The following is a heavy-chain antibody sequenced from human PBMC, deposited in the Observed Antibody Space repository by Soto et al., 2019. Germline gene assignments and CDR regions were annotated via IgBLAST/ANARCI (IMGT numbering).Heavy chain of an antibody. CDR1: GGTFSSYA. D-gene: IGHD2-21*02. J-gene: IGHJ6*02. Sequence: SVKVSCKASGGTFSSYAISWVRQAPGQGLEWMGGIIPIFGTANYAQKFQGRVTITADESTSTAYMELSSLRSEDTAVYYCARGLPIVVVTAAPILDYYYGMDVWGQGTTVTVSS. CDR3: ARGLPIVVVTAAPILDYYYGMDV. CDR2: IIPIFGTA. V-gene: IGHV1-69*13.